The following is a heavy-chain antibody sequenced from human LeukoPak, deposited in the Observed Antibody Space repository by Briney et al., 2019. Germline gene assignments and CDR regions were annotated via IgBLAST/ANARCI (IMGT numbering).Heavy chain of an antibody. CDR2: ISSSSSYI. CDR1: GFTFSSYS. J-gene: IGHJ6*02. V-gene: IGHV3-21*01. CDR3: ARGWLVLLWFADYGMDV. Sequence: PGGSLRLSCAASGFTFSSYSMNWVRQAPGKGLEWVSSISSSSSYIYYADSVKGRFTISRDNSKNTLYLQMNSLRAEDTAAYYCARGWLVLLWFADYGMDVWGQGTTVTVSS. D-gene: IGHD3-10*01.